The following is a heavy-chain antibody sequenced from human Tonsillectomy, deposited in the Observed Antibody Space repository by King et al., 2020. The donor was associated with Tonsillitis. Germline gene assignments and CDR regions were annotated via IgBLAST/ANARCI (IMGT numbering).Heavy chain of an antibody. V-gene: IGHV1-2*02. Sequence: QLVQSGAEVKKPGASVKVSCKASGYTFTGYYMHWVRQAPGQGLEWMGWINPNSGGTNYAQKFQGRVTMTRDTSISTAYMELSRLRSDETAVYYCASRPTKTTTVTDYGMDVWGQGTTVTVSS. J-gene: IGHJ6*02. D-gene: IGHD4-17*01. CDR3: ASRPTKTTTVTDYGMDV. CDR1: GYTFTGYY. CDR2: INPNSGGT.